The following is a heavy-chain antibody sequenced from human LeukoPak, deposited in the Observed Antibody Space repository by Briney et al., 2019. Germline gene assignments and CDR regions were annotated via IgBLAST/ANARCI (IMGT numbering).Heavy chain of an antibody. CDR1: GFTFSTYD. J-gene: IGHJ6*03. Sequence: GGSLRLSCAASGFTFSTYDMHWVRHATGKGLEWVSAIDTTGDTYYPGSAKGRFTISRENAKNSLYLQMNSLRAGDTAVYYCARDRGGGHMDVWGKGTTVNISS. CDR3: ARDRGGGHMDV. V-gene: IGHV3-13*01. CDR2: IDTTGDT. D-gene: IGHD2-15*01.